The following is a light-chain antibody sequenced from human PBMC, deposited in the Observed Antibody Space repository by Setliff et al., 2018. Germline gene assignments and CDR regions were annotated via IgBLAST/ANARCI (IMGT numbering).Light chain of an antibody. CDR3: QSYDSSLNYV. V-gene: IGLV1-40*01. CDR2: GNS. CDR1: SSNIGAGYD. Sequence: LTQPPSVSGAPGQRVTISCTGSSSNIGAGYDVHWYQQLPGTAPKLLIYGNSNRPSGVPDRFSGSKSGTSASLAITGLQAEDEADYYCQSYDSSLNYVFGTGTKVTVL. J-gene: IGLJ1*01.